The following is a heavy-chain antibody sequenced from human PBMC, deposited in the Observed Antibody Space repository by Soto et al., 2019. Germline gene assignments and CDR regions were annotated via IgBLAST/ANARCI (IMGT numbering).Heavy chain of an antibody. CDR2: IIPIFGTA. V-gene: IGHV1-69*13. CDR1: GGTFSSYA. Sequence: GASVKVSCKASGGTFSSYAISWVRQAPGQGLEWMGGIIPIFGTANYAQRFQGRVTITADESTSTAYMELSSLRSEDTAVYYCARSIVVVITSLAVRAFDIWGQGTMVTVSS. J-gene: IGHJ3*02. D-gene: IGHD3-22*01. CDR3: ARSIVVVITSLAVRAFDI.